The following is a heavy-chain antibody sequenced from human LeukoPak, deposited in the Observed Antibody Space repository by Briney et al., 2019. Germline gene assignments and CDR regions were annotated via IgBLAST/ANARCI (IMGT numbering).Heavy chain of an antibody. CDR2: INHSGST. CDR3: ARRRAVGSSGYRRFDAFDI. D-gene: IGHD3-22*01. V-gene: IGHV4-34*01. J-gene: IGHJ3*02. Sequence: SETLSLTCAVYGGFFSGYYWSWIRQPPGKGLEWMGEINHSGSTNYNPSLKSRVTISVDTSKNQFSLKLSSVTAADTAVYYCARRRAVGSSGYRRFDAFDIWGQGTMVTVSS. CDR1: GGFFSGYY.